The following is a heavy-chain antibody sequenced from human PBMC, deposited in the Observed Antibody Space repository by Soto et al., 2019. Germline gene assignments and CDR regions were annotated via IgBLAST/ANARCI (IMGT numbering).Heavy chain of an antibody. D-gene: IGHD2-2*02. Sequence: GGSLRLSCAASGFTFSSYSMNWVRQAPGKGLEWVSSISSSSSYIYYADSVKGRFTISRDNAKNSLYLQMNSLRAEDTAVYYCARDLAGYCSSTSCYTAFDYWRQGTLVTVSS. CDR3: ARDLAGYCSSTSCYTAFDY. CDR1: GFTFSSYS. CDR2: ISSSSSYI. J-gene: IGHJ4*02. V-gene: IGHV3-21*01.